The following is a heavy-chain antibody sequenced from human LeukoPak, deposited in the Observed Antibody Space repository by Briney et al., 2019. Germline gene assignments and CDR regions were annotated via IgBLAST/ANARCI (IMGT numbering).Heavy chain of an antibody. CDR2: INHSGST. CDR3: ARAKYYFDY. J-gene: IGHJ4*02. CDR1: GGSFSGYY. Sequence: SETLSLTCAVYGGSFSGYYWSWIRQPPGKGLEWIGEINHSGSTNYNPSLKSRVTISVDTSKNQFSLKLSSVTAADTAVYYCARAKYYFDYWGQGTLVTVSS. V-gene: IGHV4-34*01.